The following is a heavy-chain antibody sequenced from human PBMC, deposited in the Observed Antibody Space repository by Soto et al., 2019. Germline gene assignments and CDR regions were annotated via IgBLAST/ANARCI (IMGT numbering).Heavy chain of an antibody. CDR3: RGYSNYGDDYYYMDV. J-gene: IGHJ6*03. V-gene: IGHV3-73*01. Sequence: GGSLRLSCAASGFTFSGSAMHWVRQASGKGLEWVGRIRSKANSYATAYAASVKSRFTISRDDSKNTAYLQMNSLKTEDTAVYYCRGYSNYGDDYYYMDVWGKGTTVTVSS. CDR1: GFTFSGSA. D-gene: IGHD4-4*01. CDR2: IRSKANSYAT.